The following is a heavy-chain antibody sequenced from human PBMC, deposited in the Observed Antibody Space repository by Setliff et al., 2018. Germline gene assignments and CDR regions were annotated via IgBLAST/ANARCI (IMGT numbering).Heavy chain of an antibody. CDR3: AKTGTYRYFDY. Sequence: TLSLTCTVSGGSVSDSTYYWGWVRQPPGKGLEWIGSIYYSGSTYYNPSLRSRVTISVDTSKNQFSLKLSSVTAADTAVYYCAKTGTYRYFDYWGQGTRVTVSS. CDR2: IYYSGST. CDR1: GGSVSDSTYY. J-gene: IGHJ4*02. D-gene: IGHD1-1*01. V-gene: IGHV4-39*01.